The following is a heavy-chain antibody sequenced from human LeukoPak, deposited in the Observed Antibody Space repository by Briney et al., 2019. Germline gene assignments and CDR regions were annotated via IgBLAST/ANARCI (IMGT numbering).Heavy chain of an antibody. J-gene: IGHJ6*03. D-gene: IGHD6-19*01. CDR1: GFTFSSYS. CDR3: ARAIAVPGLDYYYFYMDV. V-gene: IGHV3-21*01. CDR2: ISSSSSYI. Sequence: GGSLRLSCAASGFTFSSYSMNWVRQAPGKGLEWVSSISSSSSYIYYADSVKGRFTISGDNAKNSLYLQINSLTAGDTAFYYCARAIAVPGLDYYYFYMDVWGKGTTVTVSS.